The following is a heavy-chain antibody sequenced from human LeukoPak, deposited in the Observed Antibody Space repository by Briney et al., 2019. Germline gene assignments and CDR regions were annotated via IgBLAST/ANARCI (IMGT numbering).Heavy chain of an antibody. J-gene: IGHJ4*02. CDR2: IYSGGIT. Sequence: SETLSLTCTVSGGSISSTGSFWGWIRQPPGKGLEWIGSIYSGGITYYNPSLKSRVTISVDTSKNQFSLKLSSVTAADTAVYYCASVLFPGVYFDYWGQGTLVTVSS. D-gene: IGHD3-10*01. V-gene: IGHV4-39*07. CDR3: ASVLFPGVYFDY. CDR1: GGSISSTGSF.